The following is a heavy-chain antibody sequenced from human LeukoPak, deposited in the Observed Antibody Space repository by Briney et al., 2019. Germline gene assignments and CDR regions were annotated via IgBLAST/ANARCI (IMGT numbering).Heavy chain of an antibody. D-gene: IGHD2-2*01. J-gene: IGHJ3*02. CDR2: FDPADDEA. CDR1: GHTLTGLS. CDR3: ATSSSPADVFDI. V-gene: IGHV1-24*01. Sequence: ASVKVSCKVSGHTLTGLSLHWVRQAPGKGLEWMGGFDPADDEAIYSQKFEGRVTMTEDTSTDTAHMELRGLIFDDTAIYYCATSSSPADVFDIWGQGTMVTVSS.